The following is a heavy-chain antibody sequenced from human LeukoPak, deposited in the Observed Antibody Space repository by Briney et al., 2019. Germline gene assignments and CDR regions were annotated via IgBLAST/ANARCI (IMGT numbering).Heavy chain of an antibody. CDR3: ARDRAAAWYQKRFDP. CDR2: INHSGST. Sequence: PSETLSLTCTVSDDSITIYYWSWIRQPPGKGLEWIGEINHSGSTNYNPSLKSRVTISVDTSKNQFSLKLSSVTAADTAVYYCARDRAAAWYQKRFDPWGQGTLVTVSS. CDR1: DDSITIYY. V-gene: IGHV4-34*01. J-gene: IGHJ5*02. D-gene: IGHD6-13*01.